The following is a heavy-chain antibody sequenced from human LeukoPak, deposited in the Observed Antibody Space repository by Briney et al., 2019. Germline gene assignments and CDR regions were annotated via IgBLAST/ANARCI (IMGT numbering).Heavy chain of an antibody. Sequence: ASVKVSCKASGYTFTSYGISWVRQAPGQGLEWMGWISAYNGNTNYAQKLQGRVTMTTDTFTSTAYMELRSLRSDDTAVYYCARDYSSGYFWDNDAFDIWGQGTMVAVSS. V-gene: IGHV1-18*01. D-gene: IGHD3-22*01. J-gene: IGHJ3*02. CDR3: ARDYSSGYFWDNDAFDI. CDR2: ISAYNGNT. CDR1: GYTFTSYG.